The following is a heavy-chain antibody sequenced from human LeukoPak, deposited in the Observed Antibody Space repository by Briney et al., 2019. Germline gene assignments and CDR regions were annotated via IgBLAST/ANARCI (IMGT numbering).Heavy chain of an antibody. CDR1: VGSFSGYY. J-gene: IGHJ5*02. Sequence: PSETLSLTCAVYVGSFSGYYWSRIRQPPGTGLEWIGEINHSGSTNYNPSLKSRVTISVDTSKNQFSLKLSSVTAADTAVYYCARRTLGRSGMVRGGDWFDPWGQGTLVTVSS. D-gene: IGHD3-10*01. CDR2: INHSGST. V-gene: IGHV4-34*01. CDR3: ARRTLGRSGMVRGGDWFDP.